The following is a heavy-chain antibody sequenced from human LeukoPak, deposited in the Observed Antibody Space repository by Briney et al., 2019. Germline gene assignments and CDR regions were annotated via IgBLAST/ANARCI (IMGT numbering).Heavy chain of an antibody. Sequence: ASVKVSCKASGYTFTSYGISWVRQAPGQGLEWMGWISAYNGNTNYAQKLQGRVTMTTDTSTSTAYMELRSLRSDDTAVYYCARDSSSYYYDSSGPHYWGQGTLVTVSS. CDR3: ARDSSSYYYDSSGPHY. CDR1: GYTFTSYG. CDR2: ISAYNGNT. V-gene: IGHV1-18*01. J-gene: IGHJ4*02. D-gene: IGHD3-22*01.